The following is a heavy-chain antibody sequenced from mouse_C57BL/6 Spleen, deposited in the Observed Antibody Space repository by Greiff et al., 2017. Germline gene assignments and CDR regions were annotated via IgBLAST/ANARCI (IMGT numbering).Heavy chain of an antibody. D-gene: IGHD1-1*01. J-gene: IGHJ2*01. CDR2: INPSTGGT. CDR3: AIEGLLYYFDY. V-gene: IGHV1-42*01. Sequence: EVQLVESGPELVKPGASVKISCKASGYSFTGYYMNWVKQSPEKSLEWIGEINPSTGGTTYNQTFKAKATLTVDKASSTAYMQLNSLTSEDSAVYYCAIEGLLYYFDYWGQGTTLTVSS. CDR1: GYSFTGYY.